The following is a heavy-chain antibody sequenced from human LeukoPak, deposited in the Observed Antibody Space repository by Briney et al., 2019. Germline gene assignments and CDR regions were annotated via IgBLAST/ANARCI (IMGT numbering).Heavy chain of an antibody. V-gene: IGHV3-30*18. CDR1: GFTFTCCG. CDR3: AKEGMQQLVHAFDY. Sequence: GTSLRLSCATSGFTFTCCGMHWVRQASGKGLEWVAAISSSDGNSKYYADSVKGRFTISRDNSKNTLYLQMDSLRAEDTAVYYCAKEGMQQLVHAFDYWGQGTLVTVSS. D-gene: IGHD6-13*01. CDR2: ISSSDGNSK. J-gene: IGHJ4*02.